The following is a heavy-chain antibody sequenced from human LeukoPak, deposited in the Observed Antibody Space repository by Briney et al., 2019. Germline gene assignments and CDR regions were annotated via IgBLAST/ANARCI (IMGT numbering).Heavy chain of an antibody. D-gene: IGHD3-10*01. Sequence: GGSLKLSCAASGFNVSDDYMTWVRQAPGKGLEWVSVIYTSGRSDYVDSVKGRFNTSRDNTKNTVYLQMNSLTVEDTAVYYCARDRVYGSGIRTWGQGTLVTVSS. CDR1: GFNVSDDY. V-gene: IGHV3-66*01. CDR2: IYTSGRS. CDR3: ARDRVYGSGIRT. J-gene: IGHJ4*02.